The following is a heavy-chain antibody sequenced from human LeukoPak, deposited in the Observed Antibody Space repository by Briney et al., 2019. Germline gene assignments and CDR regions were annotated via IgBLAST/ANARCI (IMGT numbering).Heavy chain of an antibody. CDR2: IYWDDDK. J-gene: IGHJ3*02. Sequence: SGPTLVHPTPTLTRTCTFSGFSLRPSAVGVAWIRQPPVKALEWLALIYWDDDKRYSPSLKTRLTITKDTSKNQVVLTMTNMNPVDTATYYCTHRLSGENAFDIWGQGTMVTVSS. V-gene: IGHV2-5*02. CDR1: GFSLRPSAVG. D-gene: IGHD1-14*01. CDR3: THRLSGENAFDI.